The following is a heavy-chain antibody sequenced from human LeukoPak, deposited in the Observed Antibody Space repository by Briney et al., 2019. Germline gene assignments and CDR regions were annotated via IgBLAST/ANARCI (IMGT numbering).Heavy chain of an antibody. CDR3: ARGGRTTVGYYYYYGMDV. CDR1: GGAFSGYY. Sequence: SETLSLTCAVYGGAFSGYYWSWIHQPPGKGLEWIGGINHSGSTNYNPSLKSRVTISVDTSKNQFSLKLSSVTAADTAVYYCARGGRTTVGYYYYYGMDVWGQGTTVTVSS. J-gene: IGHJ6*02. CDR2: INHSGST. V-gene: IGHV4-34*01. D-gene: IGHD4-23*01.